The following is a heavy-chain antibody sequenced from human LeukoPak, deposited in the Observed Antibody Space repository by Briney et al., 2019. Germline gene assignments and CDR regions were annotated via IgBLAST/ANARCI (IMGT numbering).Heavy chain of an antibody. D-gene: IGHD6-6*01. CDR1: RFTFDDYA. V-gene: IGHV3-9*01. CDR3: ASDGQLADY. CDR2: ISWNSGSI. J-gene: IGHJ4*02. Sequence: PGRSLRFSCAASRFTFDDYAMHWVRQAPGKGLEWVSGISWNSGSIGYADSVKGRFTISRDNAKNSLYLQMNSLRAEDTALYYCASDGQLADYWGQGTLVTVSS.